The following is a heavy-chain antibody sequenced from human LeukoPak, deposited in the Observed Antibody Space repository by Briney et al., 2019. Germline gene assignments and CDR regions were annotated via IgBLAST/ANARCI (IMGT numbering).Heavy chain of an antibody. CDR1: GGSITSSSYY. CDR2: IYYTGST. D-gene: IGHD3-10*01. J-gene: IGHJ4*02. V-gene: IGHV4-39*01. CDR3: ARHFEFGETTGSDY. Sequence: PSETLSLTGTVSGGSITSSSYYWGWIRQPPGKGLEWIGSIYYTGSTYYNPSLKSRVTISVDTSKKQFSLRLNSVTAADTAMYYCARHFEFGETTGSDYWGQGTLVTVSS.